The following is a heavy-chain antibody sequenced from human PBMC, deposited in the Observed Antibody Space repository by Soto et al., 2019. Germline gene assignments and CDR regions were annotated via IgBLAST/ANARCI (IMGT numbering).Heavy chain of an antibody. CDR1: GDNVSSDSVT. Sequence: SQTLSLTCVISGDNVSSDSVTGKWITQSPSRGLEWLGRTYYRSKWYSDYAVSVKSRIIIDSDTLKNQFSLHLSSVTPGDTAVYYCATGDRYTKPWVRSLDYWGHGALVTVCS. CDR3: ATGDRYTKPWVRSLDY. V-gene: IGHV6-1*01. J-gene: IGHJ4*01. D-gene: IGHD2-8*01. CDR2: TYYRSKWYS.